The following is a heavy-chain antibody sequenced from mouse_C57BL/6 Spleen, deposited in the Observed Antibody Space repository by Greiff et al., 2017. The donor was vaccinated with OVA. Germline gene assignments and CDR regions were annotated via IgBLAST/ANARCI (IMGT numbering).Heavy chain of an antibody. CDR1: GFNIKDYY. CDR3: ARWNGSSYENYFDY. CDR2: IDPEDGET. V-gene: IGHV14-2*01. J-gene: IGHJ2*01. Sequence: EVKLMESGAELVKPGASVKLSCTASGFNIKDYYMHWVKQRTEQGLEWIGRIDPEDGETKYAPKFQGKATITADTSSNTAYLQLSSLTSEDTAVYYCARWNGSSYENYFDYWGQGTTLTVSS. D-gene: IGHD1-1*01.